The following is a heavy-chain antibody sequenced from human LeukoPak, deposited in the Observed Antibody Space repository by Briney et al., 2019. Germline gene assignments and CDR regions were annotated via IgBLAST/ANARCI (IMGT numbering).Heavy chain of an antibody. V-gene: IGHV4-39*07. D-gene: IGHD1-14*01. CDR1: GGSISISSYY. Sequence: SETLSLTCTVSGGSISISSYYWGWIRQPPGKGREWIGSIYDSGSTNYNPSRKSRVTISVDTSKNQFYLKLSSVSAADTAVYYCARDYNQQWVTTLGYLRYFALWGRGTLVTVSS. J-gene: IGHJ2*01. CDR2: IYDSGST. CDR3: ARDYNQQWVTTLGYLRYFAL.